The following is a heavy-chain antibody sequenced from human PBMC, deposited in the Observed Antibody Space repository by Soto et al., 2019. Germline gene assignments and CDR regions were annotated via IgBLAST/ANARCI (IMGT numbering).Heavy chain of an antibody. CDR1: GDSLKTDHW. V-gene: IGHV4-4*02. D-gene: IGHD1-20*01. J-gene: IGHJ4*02. Sequence: QVHLQESGPGLVKPSGTLSLICVVSGDSLKTDHWWTWVRQPPGKGLEWIGEIYDGGDTNYNPSLESRLTLSVDKSKRQFSLRMTSVTAADTATYYCAGAVGRITVPDHWGQGTLVTVSS. CDR2: IYDGGDT. CDR3: AGAVGRITVPDH.